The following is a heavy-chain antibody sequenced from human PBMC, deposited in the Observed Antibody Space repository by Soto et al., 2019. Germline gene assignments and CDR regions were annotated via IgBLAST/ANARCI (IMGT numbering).Heavy chain of an antibody. D-gene: IGHD4-17*01. CDR1: GFTVSSNY. Sequence: GGSLRLSCAASGFTVSSNYMSWVRQAPGKGLEWVSVIYSGGSTYYADSVKGRFTISRDNSKNTLYLQMNSLRAEDTAVYYCARAQPSFYGDYGAFDIWGQGTMVTVSS. CDR2: IYSGGST. V-gene: IGHV3-66*01. J-gene: IGHJ3*02. CDR3: ARAQPSFYGDYGAFDI.